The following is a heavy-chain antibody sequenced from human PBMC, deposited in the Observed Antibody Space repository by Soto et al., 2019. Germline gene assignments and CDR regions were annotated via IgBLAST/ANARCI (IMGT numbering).Heavy chain of an antibody. V-gene: IGHV4-61*01. D-gene: IGHD3-22*01. CDR3: ARDFDSDNNGYYYVKYIDY. Sequence: QVQLQESGPGLVQPSETLSLTCTVSGGSVSSGSYYWSWIRQLPGKGLEGIGDINKSGSTNYNPSPKSRIPLSADASRNLLYLRLSSVTAAETAVYYCARDFDSDNNGYYYVKYIDYWGQGTLVTVSS. CDR2: INKSGST. CDR1: GGSVSSGSYY. J-gene: IGHJ4*02.